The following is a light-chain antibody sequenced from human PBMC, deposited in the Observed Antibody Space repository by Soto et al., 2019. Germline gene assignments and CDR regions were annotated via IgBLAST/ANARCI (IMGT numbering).Light chain of an antibody. Sequence: DIVMTQSPDSLAVSLGERATINCKSSQSVLFSSNNKNYLAWYQQKPGQPPKLLIYWASTRESGVPDRFSGSGSGTDFTLTINSLQAEDVAVYYCQQYFTTPPWTFCQGTKVE. CDR1: QSVLFSSNNKNY. CDR3: QQYFTTPPWT. V-gene: IGKV4-1*01. CDR2: WAS. J-gene: IGKJ1*01.